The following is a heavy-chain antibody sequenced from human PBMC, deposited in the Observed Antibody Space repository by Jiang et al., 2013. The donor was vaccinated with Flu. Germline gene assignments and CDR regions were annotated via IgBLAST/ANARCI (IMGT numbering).Heavy chain of an antibody. CDR2: ISYDGSNK. V-gene: IGHV3-30*18. Sequence: SLRLSCAASGFTFSSYGMHWVRQAPGKGLEWVAVISYDGSNKYYADSVKGRFTISRDNSKNTLYLQMNSLRAEDTAVYYCAKGALDYDSSGYYLFDYWGQGTLVTVSS. J-gene: IGHJ4*02. CDR1: GFTFSSYG. CDR3: AKGALDYDSSGYYLFDY. D-gene: IGHD3-22*01.